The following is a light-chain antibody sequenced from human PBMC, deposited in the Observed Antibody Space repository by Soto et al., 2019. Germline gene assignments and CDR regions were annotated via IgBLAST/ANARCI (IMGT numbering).Light chain of an antibody. CDR1: QDISNY. Sequence: DIQMTQSPSSLSASVGDRITITCQASQDISNYLNWYQQKPGKAPKLLIYDASNLETGVPSRFSGSGSGTDFTFTISSLQPEDIATYYCQQYDNIPPSFGGGTQVEIK. CDR3: QQYDNIPPS. V-gene: IGKV1-33*01. J-gene: IGKJ4*01. CDR2: DAS.